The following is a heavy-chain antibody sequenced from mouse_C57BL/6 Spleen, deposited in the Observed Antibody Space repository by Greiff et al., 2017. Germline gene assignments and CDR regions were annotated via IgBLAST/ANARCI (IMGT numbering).Heavy chain of an antibody. CDR1: GYSITSGYY. Sequence: VQLKESGPGLVKPSQSLSLTCSVTGYSITSGYYWNWIRQFPGNKLEWMGYISYDGSNNYNPSLKNRISITRDTSKNQFFLKLNSVTTEDTATYYGASSDYGWDYWGQGTTLTVSS. D-gene: IGHD2-4*01. V-gene: IGHV3-6*01. CDR3: ASSDYGWDY. J-gene: IGHJ2*01. CDR2: ISYDGSN.